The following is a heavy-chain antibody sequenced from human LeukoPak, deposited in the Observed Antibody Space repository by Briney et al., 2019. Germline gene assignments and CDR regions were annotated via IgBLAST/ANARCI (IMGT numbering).Heavy chain of an antibody. J-gene: IGHJ5*02. V-gene: IGHV3-74*01. CDR2: INSDGSST. D-gene: IGHD2/OR15-2a*01. Sequence: PGGSLRLSCAASGFTFSSYWMHWVRRAPGKGLVWVSRINSDGSSTSYADSVKGRFTISRDNAKNTLYLQMNSLRAEDTAVYYCARELERINWFDPWGQGTLVTVSS. CDR3: ARELERINWFDP. CDR1: GFTFSSYW.